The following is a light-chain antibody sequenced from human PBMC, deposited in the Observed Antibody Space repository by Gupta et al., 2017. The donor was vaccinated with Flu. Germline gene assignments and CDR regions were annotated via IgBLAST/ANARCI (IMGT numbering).Light chain of an antibody. CDR3: QQEDSTPYT. CDR2: LAS. CDR1: QSVLYSSKNKNY. J-gene: IGKJ3*01. Sequence: DIVMTQSPESLAVSLGERATINCKSSQSVLYSSKNKNYLAWYQQKPGQPPTLLIYLASTRESGVPDRFSGRGSGTYFTLTISILQAEDVAVYYCQQEDSTPYTFGHGTNVDIK. V-gene: IGKV4-1*01.